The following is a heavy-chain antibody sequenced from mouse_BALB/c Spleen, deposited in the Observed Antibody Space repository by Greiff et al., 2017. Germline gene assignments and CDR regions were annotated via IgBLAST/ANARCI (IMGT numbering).Heavy chain of an antibody. CDR1: GFTFSDYY. CDR3: ARDPYDGYYDYAMDY. Sequence: EVKLVESGGGLVKPGGSLKLSCAASGFTFSDYYMYWVRQTPEKRLEWVATISDGGSYTYYPDSVKGRFTISRDNAKNNLYLQMSSLKSEDTAMYYCARDPYDGYYDYAMDYWGQGTSVTVSS. CDR2: ISDGGSYT. J-gene: IGHJ4*01. V-gene: IGHV5-4*02. D-gene: IGHD2-3*01.